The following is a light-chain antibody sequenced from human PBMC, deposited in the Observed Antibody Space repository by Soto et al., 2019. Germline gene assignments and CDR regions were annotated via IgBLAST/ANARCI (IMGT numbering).Light chain of an antibody. V-gene: IGLV2-14*01. J-gene: IGLJ2*01. CDR3: TSWTTSTTMK. CDR1: SGDVGAYNY. CDR2: DVN. Sequence: QSALTQPASVSGSPGQSITISCTGTSGDVGAYNYVSWYQQHPGKAPKLMIYDVNIRPSGVSNRFSGSKSGNTASLTISGLQAEDEADYYCTSWTTSTTMKFGGGTQLTVL.